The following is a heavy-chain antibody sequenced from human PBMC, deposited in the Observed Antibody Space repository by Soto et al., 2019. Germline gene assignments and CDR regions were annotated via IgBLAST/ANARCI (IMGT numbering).Heavy chain of an antibody. CDR2: ISGSGGST. J-gene: IGHJ3*02. D-gene: IGHD3-16*01. V-gene: IGHV3-23*01. CDR1: GFTFSSYA. CDR3: AATTRGGGRGDAFDI. Sequence: GGSLRLSCAASGFTFSSYAMSWVRQAPGKGLEWVSAISGSGGSTYYADAVKGRFTISRDNSKNTLYLQMNSLRAEDAAVYYCAATTRGGGRGDAFDIWGQGTMVTVSS.